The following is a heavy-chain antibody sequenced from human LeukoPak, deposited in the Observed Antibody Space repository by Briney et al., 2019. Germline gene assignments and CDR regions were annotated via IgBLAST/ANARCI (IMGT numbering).Heavy chain of an antibody. CDR3: ARGSGSYLYYYYYMDV. D-gene: IGHD1-26*01. J-gene: IGHJ6*03. CDR2: IYYSGST. Sequence: KPSETLSLTCTVSGGSISSYYWSWIRQPPGKRLEWIGYIYYSGSTNYNPSLKSRVTISVDTSKNQFSLKLSSVTAADTAVYYCARGSGSYLYYYYYMDVWGKGTTVTVSS. CDR1: GGSISSYY. V-gene: IGHV4-59*01.